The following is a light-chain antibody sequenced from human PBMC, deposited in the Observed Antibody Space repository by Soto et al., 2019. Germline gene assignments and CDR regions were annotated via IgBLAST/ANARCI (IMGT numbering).Light chain of an antibody. CDR3: QVWDSSSDHWM. CDR1: DIERKS. V-gene: IGLV3-21*02. Sequence: SYELTQPPSVSVAPGQTARITCGGNDIERKSVHWYQQKPGQAPVLVVNDDYDRPSGIPERFSGSNSGNTATLTISEVEAGDEADYYCQVWDSSSDHWMFGGGTKLTVL. J-gene: IGLJ3*02. CDR2: DDY.